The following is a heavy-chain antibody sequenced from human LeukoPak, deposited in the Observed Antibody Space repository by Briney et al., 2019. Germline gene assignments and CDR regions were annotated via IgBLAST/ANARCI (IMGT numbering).Heavy chain of an antibody. J-gene: IGHJ4*02. Sequence: SETLSLTCTVSGGSISNYYWNWIRQPPGKGLEWIGYIYYTGSTNYNPSLKSRVTMSVDTSKNQFSLNLKSVTPEDTAVYYCARNLIPEQLVMNFWGQGTLVTVSS. CDR3: ARNLIPEQLVMNF. CDR2: IYYTGST. CDR1: GGSISNYY. V-gene: IGHV4-59*01. D-gene: IGHD6-13*01.